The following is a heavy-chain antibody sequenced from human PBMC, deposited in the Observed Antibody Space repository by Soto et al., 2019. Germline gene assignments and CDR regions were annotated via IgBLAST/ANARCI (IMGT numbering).Heavy chain of an antibody. CDR1: GGSFSGYY. D-gene: IGHD2-2*01. Sequence: SETLSLTCAVYGGSFSGYYWSWIRQPPGKGLEWIGEINHSGSTNYNPSLKSRVTISVDTSKNQFSLKLSSVTAADTAVYYCARVLSRLGGFERASTFYFDYWGQGTLVTVSS. J-gene: IGHJ4*02. CDR3: ARVLSRLGGFERASTFYFDY. V-gene: IGHV4-34*01. CDR2: INHSGST.